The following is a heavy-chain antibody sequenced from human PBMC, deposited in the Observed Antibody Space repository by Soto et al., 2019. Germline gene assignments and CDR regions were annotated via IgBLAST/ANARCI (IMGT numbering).Heavy chain of an antibody. V-gene: IGHV3-33*01. J-gene: IGHJ4*02. CDR2: IWNDGSKK. D-gene: IGHD1-1*01. CDR3: VTGNQNFFDY. CDR1: GFTFRTFS. Sequence: QVLLVETGGGVVQPGRSLRLSCAASGFTFRTFSMHWVRQAPGKGPEWLSVIWNDGSKKFYADSVRGRFTISRDNSNNTLYLQMDSLRPEDTAVYYCVTGNQNFFDYWGQGTLVIVSS.